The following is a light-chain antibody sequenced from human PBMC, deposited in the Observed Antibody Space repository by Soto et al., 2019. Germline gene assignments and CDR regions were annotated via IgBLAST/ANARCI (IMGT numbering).Light chain of an antibody. CDR2: GAS. J-gene: IGKJ2*01. CDR3: QQYGSSPVT. V-gene: IGKV3-20*01. Sequence: EIVLTQSPGTLSLSPGERATLSCRASQSVSSSYLAWYQQKPGQAPRLLIYGASSRATGIPDRFSGSGSGTDFTLTISRLGPEDFAVYYCQQYGSSPVTFGQGTKREIK. CDR1: QSVSSSY.